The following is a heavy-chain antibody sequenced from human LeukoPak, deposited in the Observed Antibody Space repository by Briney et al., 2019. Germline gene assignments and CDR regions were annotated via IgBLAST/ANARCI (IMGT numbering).Heavy chain of an antibody. CDR1: AFTFSSYG. Sequence: GGSLRLSCAASAFTFSSYGMHWVRQAPGKGLEWVAFIRYDGYNKYYADSVKGRFTISRDNSKNTLYLQMNSLRAEDTAVYYCAKLLSNSGRFLYWGQGTLVTVSS. D-gene: IGHD4-23*01. J-gene: IGHJ4*02. CDR2: IRYDGYNK. V-gene: IGHV3-30*02. CDR3: AKLLSNSGRFLY.